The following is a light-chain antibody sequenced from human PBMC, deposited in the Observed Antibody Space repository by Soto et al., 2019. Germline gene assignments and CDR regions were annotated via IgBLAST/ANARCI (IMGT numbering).Light chain of an antibody. CDR1: QTVSRN. CDR2: DIS. Sequence: EVVMTQSPATLSVSPGERCTRSGRASQTVSRNLAWYQQRPGQSPRLLIYDISNRATGVPARFSGSGSETEFTLTIRSLQSEDFAVYFCQQYNNWPSVGPVTRLEIK. CDR3: QQYNNWPS. V-gene: IGKV3-15*01. J-gene: IGKJ5*01.